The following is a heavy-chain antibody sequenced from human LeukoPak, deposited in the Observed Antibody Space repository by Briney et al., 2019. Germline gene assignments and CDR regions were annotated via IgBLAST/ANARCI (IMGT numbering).Heavy chain of an antibody. J-gene: IGHJ4*02. D-gene: IGHD3-10*01. V-gene: IGHV4-59*01. CDR2: IYYSGST. CDR1: GGSISSYY. Sequence: PSETLSLTCTVSGGSISSYYWSWIRQPPGKGLEWIGYIYYSGSTNYNPSLKSRGTMSVDTSNNQFSLKLTSVTAADTAVYYCARSGRGNSAGFDCWGQGTLVTVSS. CDR3: ARSGRGNSAGFDC.